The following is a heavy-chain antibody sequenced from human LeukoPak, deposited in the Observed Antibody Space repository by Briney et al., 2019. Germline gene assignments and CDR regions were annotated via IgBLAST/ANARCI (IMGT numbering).Heavy chain of an antibody. V-gene: IGHV3-30-3*01. D-gene: IGHD4-17*01. CDR3: ARERVTTTDFDY. Sequence: VAVISYDGSNKYYADSVKGRFTISRDNSKNTLYLQMNSLRAEDTAVYYCARERVTTTDFDYWGQGTLVTVSS. CDR2: ISYDGSNK. J-gene: IGHJ4*02.